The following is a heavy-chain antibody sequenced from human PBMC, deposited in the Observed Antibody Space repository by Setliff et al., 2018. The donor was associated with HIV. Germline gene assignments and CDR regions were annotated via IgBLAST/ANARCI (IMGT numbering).Heavy chain of an antibody. CDR3: ATSWRDGYPGDY. CDR2: ISSGSSTK. V-gene: IGHV3-48*03. J-gene: IGHJ4*02. Sequence: PGGSLRLSCAASGFNFSSYEMNWVRQAPGKGLEWVAHISSGSSTKKYADSVKGRFAIPRDNSKNSLYLQMNSLRPEDMAVYYCATSWRDGYPGDYWGQGTLVTVSS. D-gene: IGHD5-12*01. CDR1: GFNFSSYE.